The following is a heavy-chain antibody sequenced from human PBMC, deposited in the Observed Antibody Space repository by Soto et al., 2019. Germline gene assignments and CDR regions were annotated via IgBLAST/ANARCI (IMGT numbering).Heavy chain of an antibody. CDR2: IYPGDSDT. D-gene: IGHD6-13*01. J-gene: IGHJ6*02. Sequence: GESLKISCKGSGYSFTSYWIGWVRQMPGKGLEWMGIIYPGDSDTRYSPSFQGQVTISADKSISTAYLQWSSLKASDTAMYYCARGSSSYYYYYGMDVWGQGTTDTVSS. CDR3: ARGSSSYYYYYGMDV. V-gene: IGHV5-51*01. CDR1: GYSFTSYW.